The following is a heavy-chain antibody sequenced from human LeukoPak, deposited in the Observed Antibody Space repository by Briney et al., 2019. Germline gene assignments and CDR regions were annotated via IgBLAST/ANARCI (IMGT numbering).Heavy chain of an antibody. Sequence: SVKVSCKASGGTFSSYAISWVRQAPGQGLEWMGRIIPIFGTASYAQKFQGRVTITTDESTSTAYMELSSLRSEDTAVYYCARDDCSGGSCYSDYWGQGTLVTVSS. D-gene: IGHD2-15*01. CDR3: ARDDCSGGSCYSDY. J-gene: IGHJ4*02. CDR2: IIPIFGTA. CDR1: GGTFSSYA. V-gene: IGHV1-69*05.